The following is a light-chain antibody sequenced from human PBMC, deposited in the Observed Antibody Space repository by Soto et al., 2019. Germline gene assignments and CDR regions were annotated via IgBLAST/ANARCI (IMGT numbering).Light chain of an antibody. CDR2: GAS. Sequence: EMVLTQSPGTLSLSPMEISTLSFMASQSVSSSYLAWYQQKPGQAPRVLIYGASSRATGIPDRFSGSGSGTDFTLNISTVEPEDSAVYYCQRYGRSPTWTFGQGTKVDIK. J-gene: IGKJ1*01. CDR3: QRYGRSPTWT. CDR1: QSVSSSY. V-gene: IGKV3-20*01.